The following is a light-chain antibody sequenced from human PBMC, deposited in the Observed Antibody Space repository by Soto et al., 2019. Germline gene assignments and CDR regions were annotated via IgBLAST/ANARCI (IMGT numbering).Light chain of an antibody. Sequence: DIVMTQSPDSLAVSLGERATINCKSSQTVLYSSNNKNALAWFQQKPGQPPKLLIYWASTRESGVPDRFSGSGSGTDFTLTITSLQAEDVAVYYCPQYLGILTFGGGTKVEIK. CDR1: QTVLYSSNNKNA. V-gene: IGKV4-1*01. CDR3: PQYLGILT. J-gene: IGKJ4*01. CDR2: WAS.